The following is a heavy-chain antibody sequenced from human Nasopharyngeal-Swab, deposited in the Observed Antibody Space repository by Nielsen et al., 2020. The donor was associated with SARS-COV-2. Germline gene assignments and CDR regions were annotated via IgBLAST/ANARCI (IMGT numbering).Heavy chain of an antibody. D-gene: IGHD2/OR15-2a*01. J-gene: IGHJ4*02. CDR1: GASISSRNNY. V-gene: IGHV4-39*07. Sequence: SETLSLTCVVSGASISSRNNYWGWILQSPGKGLEWIGTIFSSGSTYNPSLKSRVTMSVDTSKNQFSLKLTSVTAADTAVYYCARDESGAYLGLPFDHWGRGILVTVSS. CDR2: IFSSGST. CDR3: ARDESGAYLGLPFDH.